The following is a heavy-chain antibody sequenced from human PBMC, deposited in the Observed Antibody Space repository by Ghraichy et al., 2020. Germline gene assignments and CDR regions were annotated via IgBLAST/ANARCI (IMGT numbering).Heavy chain of an antibody. Sequence: GGSLRLSCAGSGFAFSDSAMHWVRQASGKGLEWVGHIRGKGNNYATAYAESVKGRFTISRDDSKNTAYLQMTSLKTEDTAVYYCTGNRVGYWGQGTLVTVSS. CDR3: TGNRVGY. CDR1: GFAFSDSA. V-gene: IGHV3-73*01. J-gene: IGHJ4*02. D-gene: IGHD2/OR15-2a*01. CDR2: IRGKGNNYAT.